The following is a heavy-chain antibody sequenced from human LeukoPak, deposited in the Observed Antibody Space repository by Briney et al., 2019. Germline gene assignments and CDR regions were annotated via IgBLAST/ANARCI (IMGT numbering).Heavy chain of an antibody. J-gene: IGHJ4*02. CDR2: ISGSGGST. Sequence: GGSLRLSCAASGFTFSSYAMSWVRQAPGKGLEWVSAISGSGGSTYYADSVKGRFTMSRDNSKNTLYLQMNSLRAEDTAVYYCAKDRSSGWRGDYWGQGTLVTVSS. V-gene: IGHV3-23*01. CDR1: GFTFSSYA. CDR3: AKDRSSGWRGDY. D-gene: IGHD6-19*01.